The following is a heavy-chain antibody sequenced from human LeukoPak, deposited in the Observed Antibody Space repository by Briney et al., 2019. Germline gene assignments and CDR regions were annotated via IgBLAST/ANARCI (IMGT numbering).Heavy chain of an antibody. V-gene: IGHV3-74*01. D-gene: IGHD3-3*01. CDR3: LRMSKGGRFCDY. Sequence: GGSLRLSCEASGFNFSSYWMHWVRQAPGGGLVWISRVNPDGIITTYADSVKGRFTISRDNAKNTLYLQMNSLRVEDAALYYCLRMSKGGRFCDYWGQGALVTVSS. CDR1: GFNFSSYW. J-gene: IGHJ4*02. CDR2: VNPDGIIT.